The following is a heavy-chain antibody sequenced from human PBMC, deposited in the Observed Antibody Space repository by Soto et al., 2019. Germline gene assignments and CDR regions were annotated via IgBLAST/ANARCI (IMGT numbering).Heavy chain of an antibody. CDR2: IYYGGST. CDR1: GGSISNSY. D-gene: IGHD3-10*02. CDR3: ALFHYSYYYMDV. Sequence: QVQLQESGPGLVKASETLSLTCTVSGGSISNSYWRRIRQPPGKGLEWIGYIYYGGSTNYNPSLKSRVTISVDTSKNQFSLKLSSVTAADTAVYYCALFHYSYYYMDVWGQGTTVTVSS. J-gene: IGHJ6*02. V-gene: IGHV4-59*01.